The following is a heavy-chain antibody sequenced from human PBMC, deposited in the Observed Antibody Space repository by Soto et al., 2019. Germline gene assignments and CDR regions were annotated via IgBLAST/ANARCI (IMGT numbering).Heavy chain of an antibody. V-gene: IGHV3-11*01. Sequence: GGSLRLSCAASGFTFSDYYMSWIRQAPGKGLEWVSYISSSGSTIYYAESVKGRFTISRDNAKNSLYLQMNSLRAEDTAVYYCARVARDFWSGYLYYFDYWGQGTLVTVSS. J-gene: IGHJ4*02. CDR3: ARVARDFWSGYLYYFDY. CDR2: ISSSGSTI. CDR1: GFTFSDYY. D-gene: IGHD3-3*01.